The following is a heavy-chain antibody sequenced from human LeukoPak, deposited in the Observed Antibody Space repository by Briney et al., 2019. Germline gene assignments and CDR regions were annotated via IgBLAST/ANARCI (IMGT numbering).Heavy chain of an antibody. D-gene: IGHD3-3*01. J-gene: IGHJ3*02. Sequence: GGSLRLSCAASGFTFSSYAMSWVRQAPGKGLEWVSAISGSGGSTYYADSVKGRFTISRDNSKNTLYLQMNSLRAEDTAVYYRAKDLDFWSGYDAFDIWGQGTMVTVSS. CDR2: ISGSGGST. CDR1: GFTFSSYA. CDR3: AKDLDFWSGYDAFDI. V-gene: IGHV3-23*01.